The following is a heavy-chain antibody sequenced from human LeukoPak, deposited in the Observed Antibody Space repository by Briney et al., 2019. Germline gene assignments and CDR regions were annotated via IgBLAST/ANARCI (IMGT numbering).Heavy chain of an antibody. D-gene: IGHD6-19*01. V-gene: IGHV3-21*01. J-gene: IGHJ6*03. CDR1: GFTFRTYT. CDR3: ARDSDSSGWLDYYMDV. Sequence: PGGSLRLSCTASGFTFRTYTLNWVRQAPGKGLELVSSISSSGDYRYYGDSMKGRFTISRDNAKNSVYLQMNSLRAEDSAIYYCARDSDSSGWLDYYMDVWGKGTQVIISS. CDR2: ISSSGDYR.